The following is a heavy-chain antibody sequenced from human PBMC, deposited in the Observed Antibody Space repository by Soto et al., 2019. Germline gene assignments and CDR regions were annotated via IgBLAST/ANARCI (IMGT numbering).Heavy chain of an antibody. Sequence: PGGSLRLSCEGSGVTVNIYAMHWVRQNPGKGLEWAAVISEDGSQKCYVYSVKGRFTVSRDNSNNTLYLRIDSLRPEDTGVYYCARARYPSSWYPWFHPWGQGPLVTVSS. V-gene: IGHV3-30*04. CDR2: ISEDGSQK. D-gene: IGHD6-13*01. CDR3: ARARYPSSWYPWFHP. J-gene: IGHJ5*02. CDR1: GVTVNIYA.